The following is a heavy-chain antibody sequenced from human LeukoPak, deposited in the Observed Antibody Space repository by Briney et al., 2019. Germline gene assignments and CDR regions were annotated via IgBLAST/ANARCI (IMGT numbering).Heavy chain of an antibody. CDR3: AKVRTGSYYYFDS. D-gene: IGHD1-26*01. J-gene: IGHJ4*02. CDR1: GFTFSSYA. V-gene: IGHV3-23*01. Sequence: PGGSLRLSCAASGFTFSSYAMSWVRQAPGKGLEWVSGISGSGSNTFYADSVKGRFTISRDNSKNTVYLQMNSLRAEDTAVYSCAKVRTGSYYYFDSWGQGTLVTVSS. CDR2: ISGSGSNT.